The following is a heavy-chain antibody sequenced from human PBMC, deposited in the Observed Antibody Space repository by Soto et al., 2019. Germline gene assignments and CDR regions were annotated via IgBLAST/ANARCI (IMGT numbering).Heavy chain of an antibody. CDR3: ARASGYSSGWHKGDYYYGMDV. D-gene: IGHD6-19*01. V-gene: IGHV1-2*04. Sequence: ASGKGSLQAFGYTLTGYYFHWVRPAPGKRPEGMGWINPNSGGTNYAQKFQGWVTMTRDTSISTAYMELSRLRSDDTAVCYCARASGYSSGWHKGDYYYGMDVWGQGTTVTVSS. CDR1: GYTLTGYY. J-gene: IGHJ6*02. CDR2: INPNSGGT.